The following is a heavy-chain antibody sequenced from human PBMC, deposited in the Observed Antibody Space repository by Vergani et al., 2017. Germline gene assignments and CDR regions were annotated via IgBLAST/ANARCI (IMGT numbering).Heavy chain of an antibody. Sequence: QVQLVASGGGLVRPGGSLRLSCAASGFIFSDYYMTWIRQTPGKGLEWLAHISDGGETKMYAESLKGRFTVSRDHTKNLLILQMKTLKVDDTATYYCGRKQSPASLMDKPIDIWGQGTLVTVSS. CDR1: GFIFSDYY. CDR3: GRKQSPASLMDKPIDI. D-gene: IGHD1/OR15-1a*01. CDR2: ISDGGETK. V-gene: IGHV3-11*01. J-gene: IGHJ5*02.